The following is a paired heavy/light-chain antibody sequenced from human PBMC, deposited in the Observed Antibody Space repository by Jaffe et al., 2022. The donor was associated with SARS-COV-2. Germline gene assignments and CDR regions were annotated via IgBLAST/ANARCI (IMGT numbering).Heavy chain of an antibody. D-gene: IGHD3-22*01. J-gene: IGHJ3*01. V-gene: IGHV7-4-1*02. CDR3: VRDYYDTSNTFDL. Sequence: QVQLLQSGSELKEPEASVKISCKASGYSFTNHALNWVRQAPGQGLEWMGWINPHTGIPTYAQAFTGRFVFSLDTSVSTAYLQISSLKTEDTAIYYCVRDYYDTSNTFDLWGQGTMVTVSS. CDR2: INPHTGIP. CDR1: GYSFTNHA.
Light chain of an antibody. J-gene: IGLJ3*02. CDR3: VIWHSNTWA. CDR2: YKSDSDK. CDR1: SDINVGTYR. Sequence: QAVLTQPSSLSASPGASASLTCTLRSDINVGTYRIYWFRQKPGSPPQYLLKYKSDSDKQQGSGVPSRFSGSKDGSANAGILLISGLQSEDEADYYCVIWHSNTWAFGGGTKLSVL. V-gene: IGLV5-45*03.